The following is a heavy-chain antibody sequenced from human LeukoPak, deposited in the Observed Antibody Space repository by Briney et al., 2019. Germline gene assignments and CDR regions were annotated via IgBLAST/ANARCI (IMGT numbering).Heavy chain of an antibody. CDR1: GDSISSGSYY. Sequence: SETLSLTCTVSGDSISSGSYYWTWIRQPAGKGLEWIGRIYTTGSTNYNPSLKSRVTMSVDTSENQFSLKLSSVTAADTAVYYCASDAPGLLGYWGQGTLVTVSS. CDR3: ASDAPGLLGY. J-gene: IGHJ4*02. V-gene: IGHV4-61*02. CDR2: IYTTGST. D-gene: IGHD2-21*02.